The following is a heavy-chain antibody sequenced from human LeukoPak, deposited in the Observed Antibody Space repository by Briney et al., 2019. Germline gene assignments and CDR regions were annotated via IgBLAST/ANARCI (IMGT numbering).Heavy chain of an antibody. V-gene: IGHV3-48*04. CDR1: GFTLSNAW. CDR3: ARGAVAGYFDY. J-gene: IGHJ4*02. Sequence: GGSLRLSCAASGFTLSNAWMNWVRQAPGKGLEWVSYISSSGSTIYYADSVKGRFTISRDNAKNSLYLQMDSLRAEDTAVYYCARGAVAGYFDYWGQGTLVTVSS. D-gene: IGHD6-19*01. CDR2: ISSSGSTI.